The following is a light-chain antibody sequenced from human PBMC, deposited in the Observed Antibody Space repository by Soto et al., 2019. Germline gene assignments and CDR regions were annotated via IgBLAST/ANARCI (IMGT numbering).Light chain of an antibody. CDR2: GAS. Sequence: EVVMTQSPATLSVSPGERATLSCRASETVATNLAWYQQKPGQAPRLLISGASTRAAGISDRFRGSGSGTDFTPTFSSLRSEDFAIYYCQQYFEWPPMTFGQGTRGEI. CDR1: ETVATN. J-gene: IGKJ1*01. CDR3: QQYFEWPPMT. V-gene: IGKV3-15*01.